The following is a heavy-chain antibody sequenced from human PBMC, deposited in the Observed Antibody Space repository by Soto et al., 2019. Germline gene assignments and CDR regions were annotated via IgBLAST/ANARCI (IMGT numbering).Heavy chain of an antibody. Sequence: EVQLLESGGDLVQPGGSLRLSCAASEFSFGGYAMSWVRQAPGKGLERVSSISGSGASAFYADSVRGRFTISRDNTGNTVPLQMNSLRAEDSALYCCEKGSRGYTTYYFDYCGQSTGITVSS. V-gene: IGHV3-23*01. CDR1: EFSFGGYA. CDR2: ISGSGASA. CDR3: EKGSRGYTTYYFDY. D-gene: IGHD5-18*01. J-gene: IGHJ4*02.